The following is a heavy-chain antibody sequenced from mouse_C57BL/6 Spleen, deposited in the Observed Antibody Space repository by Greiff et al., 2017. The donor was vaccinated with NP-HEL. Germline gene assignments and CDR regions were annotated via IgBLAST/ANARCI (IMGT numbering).Heavy chain of an antibody. CDR2: IRNKANGYTT. D-gene: IGHD2-3*01. Sequence: EVKLMESGGGLVQPGGSLSLSCAASGFTFTDYYMSWVRQPPGKALEWLGFIRNKANGYTTEYSASVKGRFTISRDNSQSILYLQMNALRAEDSATYYCARGDGYYNYAMDYWGQGTSVTVSS. V-gene: IGHV7-3*01. J-gene: IGHJ4*01. CDR1: GFTFTDYY. CDR3: ARGDGYYNYAMDY.